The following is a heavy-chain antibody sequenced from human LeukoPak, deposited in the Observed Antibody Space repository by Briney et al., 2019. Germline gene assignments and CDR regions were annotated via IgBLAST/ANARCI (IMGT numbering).Heavy chain of an antibody. CDR2: INHSGSA. Sequence: SETLSLTCTVYGGSLSGSYWSWIRQPPGQGLEWSGEINHSGSANYNPSLKSRDTLSIDKSKNQFSLNLNSVTAADTAVYYCARARRDSGYYKVDYWGQGTLVTVSS. V-gene: IGHV4-34*01. CDR3: ARARRDSGYYKVDY. J-gene: IGHJ4*02. D-gene: IGHD3-3*01. CDR1: GGSLSGSY.